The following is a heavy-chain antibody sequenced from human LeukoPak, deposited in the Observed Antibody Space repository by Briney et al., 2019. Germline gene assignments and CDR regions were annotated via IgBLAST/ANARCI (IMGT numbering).Heavy chain of an antibody. V-gene: IGHV4-34*01. D-gene: IGHD6-13*01. J-gene: IGHJ3*02. Sequence: PSETLSLTCAVYGGSFSGYYWSWIRQPPGKGLEWIGEINHSGSTNYNPSLKSRVTISVDTSKNQFSLKLSSVTAADTAVNYCARDSRRSSWYEGAFDIWGQGTMVTVSS. CDR2: INHSGST. CDR3: ARDSRRSSWYEGAFDI. CDR1: GGSFSGYY.